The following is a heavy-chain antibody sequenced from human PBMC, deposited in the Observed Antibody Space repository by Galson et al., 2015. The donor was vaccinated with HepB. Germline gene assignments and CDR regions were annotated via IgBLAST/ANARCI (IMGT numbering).Heavy chain of an antibody. CDR3: ARGLRSRGSIDY. J-gene: IGHJ4*02. CDR2: IVSIFDRP. CDR1: GGIFSSYA. V-gene: IGHV1-69*13. Sequence: SVKVSCKASGGIFSSYAVSWVRQAPGQGLEWVGGIVSIFDRPDYAQKFQGRVTISVDETKSAAYLELRRLTSEDTAMYYCARGLRSRGSIDYWGQGTLVTVSS. D-gene: IGHD5-24*01.